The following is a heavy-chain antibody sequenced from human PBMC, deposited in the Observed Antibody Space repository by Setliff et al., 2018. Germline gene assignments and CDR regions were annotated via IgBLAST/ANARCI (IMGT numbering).Heavy chain of an antibody. V-gene: IGHV4-39*01. CDR2: IYYSGSA. D-gene: IGHD2-21*02. CDR1: GGSIGSNNYN. CDR3: ARGAYCGGNCFYHFDH. J-gene: IGHJ4*02. Sequence: KSSETLSLTCTVSGGSIGSNNYNWDWIRQPPGKGLEWIGNIYYSGSAFYNPSLKSRVTISVDTSKTQFSLKLSSVTAADTAVYYCARGAYCGGNCFYHFDHWGQGTLVTAPQ.